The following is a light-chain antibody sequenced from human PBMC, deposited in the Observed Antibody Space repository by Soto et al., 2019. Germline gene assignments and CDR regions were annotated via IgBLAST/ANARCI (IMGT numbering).Light chain of an antibody. V-gene: IGLV4-69*01. J-gene: IGLJ1*01. CDR1: SGHSSYA. CDR3: QTWGTGIQV. Sequence: QLVLTQSPSASASLGASVKLTCTLSSGHSSYAIAWHQQQPEKGPRXXXKLXXXXXXXXXXGXXDXXXXSSXXXXXXLXXSXLQSEDEADYYCQTWGTGIQVFGTGTKLTVL. CDR2: LXXXXXX.